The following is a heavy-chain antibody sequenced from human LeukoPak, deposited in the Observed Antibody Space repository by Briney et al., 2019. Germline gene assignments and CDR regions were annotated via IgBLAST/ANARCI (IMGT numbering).Heavy chain of an antibody. V-gene: IGHV4-38-2*01. CDR2: IYHSGST. J-gene: IGHJ4*02. Sequence: SETLSLTCAVSGYSISSGYYWGWIRQPPGKGLEWIGRIYHSGSTYYNPPLKSRVTISVNTSKNQFSLKLSSVTAADTAVYYCARQIGGYSYGRPAGFDYWGQGTLVTVTS. CDR1: GYSISSGYY. CDR3: ARQIGGYSYGRPAGFDY. D-gene: IGHD5-18*01.